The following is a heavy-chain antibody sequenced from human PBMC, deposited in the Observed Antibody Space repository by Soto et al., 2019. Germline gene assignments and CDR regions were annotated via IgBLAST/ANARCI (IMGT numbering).Heavy chain of an antibody. CDR1: GYSFTNYW. Sequence: GESLKISCQASGYSFTNYWISWVRQMPGKGLEWVGRIDPDDSYNNYSPPFQGHVTISVDKSISTAFLQWNSLKASDTGIYYCARHMKSGYLIVPGACDYWGQGTLVTVSS. V-gene: IGHV5-10-1*01. CDR3: ARHMKSGYLIVPGACDY. J-gene: IGHJ4*02. D-gene: IGHD3-22*01. CDR2: IDPDDSYN.